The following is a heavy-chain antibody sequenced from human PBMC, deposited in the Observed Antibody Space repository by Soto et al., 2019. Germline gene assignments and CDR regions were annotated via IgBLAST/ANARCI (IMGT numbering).Heavy chain of an antibody. CDR2: IIPIFGTA. CDR3: ARVSGYSGSYYGMDV. Sequence: QFQLVQSGAEVKKPGSSVKFSCKASGGTLSSYAISWVRQAPGQGLEGRGGIIPIFGTANYAQKFQGRVTITADESTSTAYMELSSLRSEDTAVYYCARVSGYSGSYYGMDVWGQGTTVTVSS. J-gene: IGHJ6*02. CDR1: GGTLSSYA. V-gene: IGHV1-69*12. D-gene: IGHD5-12*01.